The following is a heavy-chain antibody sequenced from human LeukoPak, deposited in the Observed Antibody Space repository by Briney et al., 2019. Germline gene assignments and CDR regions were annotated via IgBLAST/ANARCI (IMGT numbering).Heavy chain of an antibody. D-gene: IGHD3-10*01. Sequence: SVKVSCKASGGTFSSYAISWVRQAPGQGLEWMGGIIPIFGTANYAQKFQGRVTITADESTSTAYMELSSLRSEDTAVYYCARPVVRGVMNAFDIWGQGAMVTVSS. V-gene: IGHV1-69*13. J-gene: IGHJ3*02. CDR2: IIPIFGTA. CDR3: ARPVVRGVMNAFDI. CDR1: GGTFSSYA.